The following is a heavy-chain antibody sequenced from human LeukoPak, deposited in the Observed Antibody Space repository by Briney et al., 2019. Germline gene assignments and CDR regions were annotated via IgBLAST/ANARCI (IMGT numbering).Heavy chain of an antibody. D-gene: IGHD6-19*01. CDR3: ARHGYWQWLVKGKAAEYFQH. V-gene: IGHV6-1*01. CDR2: TYYRSKWYN. Sequence: SQTLSLTCAISGDSVSSDSAAWNWIRPSPSRGLEWLGRTYYRSKWYNDYAVSVKSRITTNPDTSKNQFSLQLNSVTPEDTAVYYCARHGYWQWLVKGKAAEYFQHWGQGTLVTVSS. CDR1: GDSVSSDSAA. J-gene: IGHJ1*01.